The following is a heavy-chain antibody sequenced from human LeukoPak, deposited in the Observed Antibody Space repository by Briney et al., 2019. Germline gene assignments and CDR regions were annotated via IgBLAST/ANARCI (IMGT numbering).Heavy chain of an antibody. CDR1: GFTFSIYA. J-gene: IGHJ4*02. CDR2: ITSSGDGT. D-gene: IGHD3-22*01. Sequence: PGGSLRLSCAASGFTFSIYAMSWVRQAPGKGLQWVSSITSSGDGTYYADSVKGRFTISRDNSENLLYLQMNSLRDEDTAVYFCAKDRPNYYGSNGHYYRRDGDYWGQGTLVTVSS. V-gene: IGHV3-23*01. CDR3: AKDRPNYYGSNGHYYRRDGDY.